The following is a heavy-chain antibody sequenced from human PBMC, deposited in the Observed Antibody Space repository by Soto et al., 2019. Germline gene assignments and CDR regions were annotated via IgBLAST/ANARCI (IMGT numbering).Heavy chain of an antibody. Sequence: PGGSLRLSCTASGFTFGDYAMSWVRQAPGKGLEWVGFIRSKAYGGTTEYAASVKGRFTISRDDSKSIAYLKMNSLKTEDTAVYYCTIMEIVVVPGAFDIWGPGTMVTV. D-gene: IGHD3-22*01. CDR3: TIMEIVVVPGAFDI. V-gene: IGHV3-49*04. CDR2: IRSKAYGGTT. J-gene: IGHJ3*02. CDR1: GFTFGDYA.